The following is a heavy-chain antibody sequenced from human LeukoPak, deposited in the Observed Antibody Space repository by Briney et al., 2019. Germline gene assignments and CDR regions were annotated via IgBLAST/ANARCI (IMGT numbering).Heavy chain of an antibody. Sequence: PGGSLRLSCAASGFTFSNAWMSWVRQAPGKGLEWVGRIKSKTDGGTTDYAAPVKGRFAISRDDSKNTLYMQMNSLKTEDTAVYYCTTDLTVTTGDYWGQGTLVTVSS. CDR3: TTDLTVTTGDY. V-gene: IGHV3-15*01. CDR2: IKSKTDGGTT. CDR1: GFTFSNAW. J-gene: IGHJ4*02. D-gene: IGHD4-11*01.